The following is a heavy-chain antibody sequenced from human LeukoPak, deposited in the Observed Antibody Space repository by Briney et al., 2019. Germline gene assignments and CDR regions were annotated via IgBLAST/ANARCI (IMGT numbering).Heavy chain of an antibody. CDR3: AGRRVLDASFDY. J-gene: IGHJ4*02. V-gene: IGHV3-66*02. D-gene: IGHD3-16*01. CDR2: IYSGDNT. CDR1: GFTVSNNY. Sequence: GGSLRLSCAASGFTVSNNYMSWVRQAPGKGLEWVSVIYSGDNTYYVESVKGRFTISRDNSKNTLFLQMNRLRAEDTAVYYCAGRRVLDASFDYRGQGTLVTVSS.